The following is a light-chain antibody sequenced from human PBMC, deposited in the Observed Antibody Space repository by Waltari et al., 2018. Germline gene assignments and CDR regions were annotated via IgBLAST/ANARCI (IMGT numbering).Light chain of an antibody. CDR3: QQYNSYPLT. J-gene: IGKJ1*01. CDR1: QNINIW. V-gene: IGKV1-5*03. CDR2: TAY. Sequence: DIQMTQSPSTLSASVGDRVTITCRASQNINIWLAWYQQKPGKAPKFLIYTAYSLKSGVPSRFSGSGSGTEFTLIISRLQPDYFGTYYCQQYNSYPLTFGHGTKVEIK.